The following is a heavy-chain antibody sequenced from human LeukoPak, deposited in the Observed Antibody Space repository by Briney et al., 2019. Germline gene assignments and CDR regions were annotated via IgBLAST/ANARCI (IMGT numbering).Heavy chain of an antibody. CDR1: GGSISSYY. V-gene: IGHV4-59*01. CDR2: IYYRGSP. CDR3: TQNAAYEILDY. J-gene: IGHJ4*02. D-gene: IGHD3-9*01. Sequence: SETLSLTCTVSGGSISSYYWSWIRQPPGKALEWIGYIYYRGSPNYNPSLKSRVTISIDTSKNQFSLRLSSVTAADTAVYYCTQNAAYEILDYWGQGTLVTVSS.